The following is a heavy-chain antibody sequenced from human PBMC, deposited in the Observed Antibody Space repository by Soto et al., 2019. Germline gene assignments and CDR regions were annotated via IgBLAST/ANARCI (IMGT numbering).Heavy chain of an antibody. D-gene: IGHD1-1*01. CDR1: GYTFTSYD. CDR2: MNPNSGNT. CDR3: ARERTGTTSMDV. V-gene: IGHV1-8*01. Sequence: QVQLVQSGAEVKKPGASVKVSCKASGYTFTSYDINWVRQATGQGLEWMGWMNPNSGNTGYAQKFQGRVTMTRNNSISTAYMELSSLTSEDTAVDYCARERTGTTSMDVWGQGTTVTVSS. J-gene: IGHJ6*02.